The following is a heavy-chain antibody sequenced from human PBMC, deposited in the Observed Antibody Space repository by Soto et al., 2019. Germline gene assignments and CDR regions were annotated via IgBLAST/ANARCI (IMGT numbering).Heavy chain of an antibody. CDR3: AKSEDDRSDYVGSFES. D-gene: IGHD3-22*01. V-gene: IGHV3-30*18. J-gene: IGHJ4*02. CDR1: GCTFSDYV. CDR2: ISYDGTTQ. Sequence: VVSLRLSCPSSGCTFSDYVIHLVRQAPGKWPEWLSVISYDGTTQHYADSVKVRFTISRDNFKNTLHLQINSLRGEDTAVYYCAKSEDDRSDYVGSFESWGQGTMLNVSS.